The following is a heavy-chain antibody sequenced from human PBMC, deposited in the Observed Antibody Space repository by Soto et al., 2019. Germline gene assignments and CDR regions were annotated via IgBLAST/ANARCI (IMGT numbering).Heavy chain of an antibody. Sequence: GGSLRLSCAASGFTFSSYAMSWVRQAPGKGLEWVSAISGSGGSTYYADSVKGRFTISRDNSKNTLYLQMNSLRAEDTAVYYCAKVGEGYCSGGSCYSPDYYYYMDVWGKGTTVTVSS. CDR3: AKVGEGYCSGGSCYSPDYYYYMDV. D-gene: IGHD2-15*01. CDR1: GFTFSSYA. J-gene: IGHJ6*03. V-gene: IGHV3-23*01. CDR2: ISGSGGST.